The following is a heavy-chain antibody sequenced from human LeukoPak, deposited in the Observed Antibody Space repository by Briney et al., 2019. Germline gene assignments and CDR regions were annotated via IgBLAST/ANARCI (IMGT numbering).Heavy chain of an antibody. V-gene: IGHV4-30-4*01. Sequence: SETLSLTCTVSGGSISSGDYYWSWIRQPPGKGLERIGYIYYSGSTYYNPSLKSRVTISIDTSKNQFSLKLGSVTAADTAVYYCARAGSSSWVDYWGQGTLVTVSS. CDR2: IYYSGST. J-gene: IGHJ4*02. D-gene: IGHD6-13*01. CDR3: ARAGSSSWVDY. CDR1: GGSISSGDYY.